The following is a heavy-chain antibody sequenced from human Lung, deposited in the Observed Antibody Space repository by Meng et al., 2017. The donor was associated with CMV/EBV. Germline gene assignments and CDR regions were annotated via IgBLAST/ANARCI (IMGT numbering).Heavy chain of an antibody. Sequence: SWVVSGFSFSTSAMHWVRPAPGKGLEWVAVISNDGKRKYYTDSVEGRFTISKDNSKNTLDLQMDRLKADDRANYYCARDFAWNFDDWGQGTLVTVSS. CDR2: ISNDGKRK. CDR3: ARDFAWNFDD. CDR1: GFSFSTSA. V-gene: IGHV3-30*04. J-gene: IGHJ4*02.